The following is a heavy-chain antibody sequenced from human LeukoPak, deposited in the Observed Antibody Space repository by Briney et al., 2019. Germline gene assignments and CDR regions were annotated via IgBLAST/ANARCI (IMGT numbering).Heavy chain of an antibody. J-gene: IGHJ3*02. Sequence: GGSLRLSXAASGFTFSSYGMHWVRQAPGKGLEWVAFIRYDGSNKYYADSVKGRFTISRDNSKNTLYLQMNSLRAEDTAVYYCAKDYYDFWSGYYLDAFDIWGQGTMVTVSS. CDR2: IRYDGSNK. CDR1: GFTFSSYG. V-gene: IGHV3-30*02. D-gene: IGHD3-3*01. CDR3: AKDYYDFWSGYYLDAFDI.